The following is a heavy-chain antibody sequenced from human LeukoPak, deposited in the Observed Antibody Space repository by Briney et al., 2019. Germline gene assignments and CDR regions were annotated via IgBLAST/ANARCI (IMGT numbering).Heavy chain of an antibody. CDR1: GFTVSSNY. CDR3: ARDVGYDYSNY. CDR2: IYSGGST. Sequence: SGGSLRLSCAASGFTVSSNYMSWVRQAPGKGLEWVSVIYSGGSTYYADSVKGRFTISRDNSKNTLYLQMNSLRAEDTAVYYCARDVGYDYSNYWGQGTLVTVSS. V-gene: IGHV3-66*01. J-gene: IGHJ4*02. D-gene: IGHD4-11*01.